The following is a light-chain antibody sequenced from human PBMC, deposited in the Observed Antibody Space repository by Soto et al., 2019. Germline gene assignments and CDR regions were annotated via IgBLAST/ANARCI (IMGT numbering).Light chain of an antibody. CDR1: HDITSD. CDR2: DAS. Sequence: DIQMTQSPSSLSASVGDRVTITCQASHDITSDLNWYQHKPGKAPKLLIDDASILEAGVPSRFSGSGSGTDFTFTISSLQPEDVATYYCQKCDYLPIFGPGTTVDFK. V-gene: IGKV1-33*01. CDR3: QKCDYLPI. J-gene: IGKJ3*01.